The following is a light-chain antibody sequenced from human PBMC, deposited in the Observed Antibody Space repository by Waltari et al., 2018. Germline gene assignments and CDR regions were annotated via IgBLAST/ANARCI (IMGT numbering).Light chain of an antibody. J-gene: IGLJ1*01. Sequence: QSVLTQPPSVSAAPGQKVPLSCSGSTSNIGTNYVSWSRQLPRSAPKLLIYDNNERPSGIPDRVAGSKCGASATLGVAGLQTGDEADYYCGSWDSSLSAQYVFWTGTKVTVL. CDR2: DNN. CDR3: GSWDSSLSAQYV. CDR1: TSNIGTNY. V-gene: IGLV1-51*01.